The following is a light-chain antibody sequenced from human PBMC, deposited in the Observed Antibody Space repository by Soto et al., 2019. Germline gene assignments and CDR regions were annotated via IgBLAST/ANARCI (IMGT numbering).Light chain of an antibody. J-gene: IGKJ4*01. Sequence: DIQMTQSPSTLSASLGDRVTITCRASQSISSWLAWYQQKPGKAPKLLIYKASSLQSGVPPRFSGTGSGTEFTLTISSLQPEDVATYYCQKYNSAPLTFGGGTKVDIK. CDR3: QKYNSAPLT. CDR1: QSISSW. V-gene: IGKV1-5*03. CDR2: KAS.